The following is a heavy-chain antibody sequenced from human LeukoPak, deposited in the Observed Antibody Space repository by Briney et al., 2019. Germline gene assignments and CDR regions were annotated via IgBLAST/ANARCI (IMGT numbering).Heavy chain of an antibody. J-gene: IGHJ6*02. CDR3: ARETRYCSGGSCYSGMDV. CDR2: IYHSGST. V-gene: IGHV4-30-2*01. Sequence: SQTLSLTCAVSGDSISSDGYSWSWIRQLPGKGLEWIGYIYHSGSTYYTPSLESRVTISVDRSKNQFSLKLSSVTAADTAVYYCARETRYCSGGSCYSGMDVWGQGTTVTVSS. CDR1: GDSISSDGYS. D-gene: IGHD2-15*01.